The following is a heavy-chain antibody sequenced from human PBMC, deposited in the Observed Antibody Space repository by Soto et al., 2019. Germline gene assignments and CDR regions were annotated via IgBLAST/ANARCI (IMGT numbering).Heavy chain of an antibody. J-gene: IGHJ4*02. Sequence: EVQLVESGGGLVQPGGSLRLSCAASGFTFSSYWMHWVRQAPGKGLVWVSRINSDGSSASYADSVKGRFTISRDNAKNTLYLQMNSLRAEDTAVYYCAVAVAGPTAIGYWGQGTLVTVSS. CDR1: GFTFSSYW. V-gene: IGHV3-74*01. D-gene: IGHD6-19*01. CDR2: INSDGSSA. CDR3: AVAVAGPTAIGY.